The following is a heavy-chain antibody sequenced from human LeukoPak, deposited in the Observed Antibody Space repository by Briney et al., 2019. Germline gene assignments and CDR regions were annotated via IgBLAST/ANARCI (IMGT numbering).Heavy chain of an antibody. V-gene: IGHV3-21*01. CDR1: GFTFSSYS. Sequence: GGSLRLSCAASGFTFSSYSMNWVRQAPGKGLERVSSISSSSSYIYYADSVKGRFTISRDNAKNSLYLQMNSLRAEDTAVYYCAREAGIAAAYNWFVPWGQGTLVTVSS. CDR3: AREAGIAAAYNWFVP. CDR2: ISSSSSYI. J-gene: IGHJ5*02. D-gene: IGHD6-13*01.